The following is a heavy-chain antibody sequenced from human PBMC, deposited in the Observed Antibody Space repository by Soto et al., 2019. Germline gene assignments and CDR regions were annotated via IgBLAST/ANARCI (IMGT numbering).Heavy chain of an antibody. Sequence: GGSLRLSCVASGFTFSRYWLTWVRQAPGKGLEWLANIKEDGSEIYYVDSVKGRFTTSRDNAKNSLYLQMNSLRADDTAVYYCARVVSGRDYGDSIDCWGRGTLVTVSS. CDR3: ARVVSGRDYGDSIDC. D-gene: IGHD4-17*01. J-gene: IGHJ4*02. CDR1: GFTFSRYW. CDR2: IKEDGSEI. V-gene: IGHV3-7*03.